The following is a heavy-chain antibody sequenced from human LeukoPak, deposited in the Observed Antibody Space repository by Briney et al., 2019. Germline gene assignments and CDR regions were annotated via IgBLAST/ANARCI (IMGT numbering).Heavy chain of an antibody. J-gene: IGHJ4*02. CDR3: AKEAPYYYGSGSRRGNPNLFDY. V-gene: IGHV3-11*01. CDR2: ISSSGSTI. Sequence: SGRSLRLSCAASGFTFSDYYMSWIRQAPGKGLEWVSYISSSGSTIYYADSVKGRFTISRDNAKNTLYLQMNSLRAEDTAVYYCAKEAPYYYGSGSRRGNPNLFDYWGQGTLVTVSS. CDR1: GFTFSDYY. D-gene: IGHD3-10*01.